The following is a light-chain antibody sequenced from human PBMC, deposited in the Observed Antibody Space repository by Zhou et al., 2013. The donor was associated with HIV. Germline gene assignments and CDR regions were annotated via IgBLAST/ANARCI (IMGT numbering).Light chain of an antibody. CDR2: AAS. CDR3: QQLRSYPLT. V-gene: IGKV1-8*01. J-gene: IGKJ4*01. Sequence: AIRITQSPSSLSASTGDRVTITCRASQGISSYLAWYQQKPGKAPKLLIYAASTLQSGVPSRFSGSGSGTDFTLTISCLQSEDFATYYCQQLRSYPLTFGGGTTVEIK. CDR1: QGISSY.